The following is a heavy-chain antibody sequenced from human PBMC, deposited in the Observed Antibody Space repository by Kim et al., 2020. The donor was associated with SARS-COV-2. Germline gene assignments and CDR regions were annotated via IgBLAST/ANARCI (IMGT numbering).Heavy chain of an antibody. V-gene: IGHV3-74*01. CDR2: INSDGSSI. D-gene: IGHD6-19*01. CDR3: ARGPYSSGWRSVDY. CDR1: GLTFSGYW. Sequence: GGSLRLSCAASGLTFSGYWMHWVRQAPGKGLVWVSRINSDGSSISYADSVKGRFTISRDNAKNTLYLQMNSLRADDTAVYYCARGPYSSGWRSVDYWGQG. J-gene: IGHJ4*02.